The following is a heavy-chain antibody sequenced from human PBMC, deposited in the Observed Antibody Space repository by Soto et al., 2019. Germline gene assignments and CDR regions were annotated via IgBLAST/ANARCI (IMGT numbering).Heavy chain of an antibody. Sequence: QVQLVQSGAELKKPGSSVKVSCKASGGNFRDHGISWVRQAPGQGLEWMGGIIPLFGTTNYAHKFKGRVTITADESTSTVYMELTSLTFEDTAIYYCATARGTSWYNWFDPWGQGTLVIVSS. CDR2: IIPLFGTT. CDR1: GGNFRDHG. D-gene: IGHD2-2*01. V-gene: IGHV1-69*01. CDR3: ATARGTSWYNWFDP. J-gene: IGHJ5*02.